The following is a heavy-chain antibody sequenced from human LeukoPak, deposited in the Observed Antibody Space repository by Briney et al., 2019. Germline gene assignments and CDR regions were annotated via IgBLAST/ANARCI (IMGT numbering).Heavy chain of an antibody. Sequence: ASVKVSCKASGYTFTSYGISWVRQAPGQGLEWMGWISAYNGNTNYAQKPQGRVTMTTDTSTSTAYMELRSLRSDDTAVYYCARDSIAARPDWFDPWGQGTLVTVSS. V-gene: IGHV1-18*01. CDR1: GYTFTSYG. CDR2: ISAYNGNT. CDR3: ARDSIAARPDWFDP. D-gene: IGHD6-6*01. J-gene: IGHJ5*02.